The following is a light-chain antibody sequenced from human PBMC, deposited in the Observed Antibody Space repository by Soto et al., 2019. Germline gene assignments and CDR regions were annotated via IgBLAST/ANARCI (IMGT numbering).Light chain of an antibody. CDR1: SRDIGGYNY. CDR3: SSYTSSNIFVV. V-gene: IGLV2-14*01. Sequence: QSVLTQPASVSGSPGQSITISCTGTSRDIGGYNYVSWYQQHPGKAPKLIIYEVNSRPSGVSSRFSGSKSGNTASLTISGLQADDEADYYCSSYTSSNIFVVFGTGTKVTV. CDR2: EVN. J-gene: IGLJ1*01.